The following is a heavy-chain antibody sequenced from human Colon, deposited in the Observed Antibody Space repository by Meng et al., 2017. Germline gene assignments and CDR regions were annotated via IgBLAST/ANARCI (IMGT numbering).Heavy chain of an antibody. CDR2: IYYSGST. CDR1: AGSVLSNSFY. CDR3: ARDSGYDKNWFDP. J-gene: IGHJ5*02. Sequence: VQRHESGPGLVRPSATLSLTCTVSAGSVLSNSFYWSWIRQPPGKGLEWIGFIYYSGSTNYNPYLKSRVTISVDTSKNQFSLKVSSVTAADTAVYYCARDSGYDKNWFDPWGQGTLVTVSS. D-gene: IGHD5-12*01. V-gene: IGHV4-61*01.